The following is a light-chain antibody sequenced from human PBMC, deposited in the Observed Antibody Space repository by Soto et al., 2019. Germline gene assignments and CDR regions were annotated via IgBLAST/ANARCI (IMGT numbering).Light chain of an antibody. CDR3: QQYSSYWT. CDR1: QSISRW. J-gene: IGKJ1*01. Sequence: DVQMTQSPSTLSASLGDRVTITCRASQSISRWLAWHQQKPGKAPKLLIFDVSSLGSGVPSRFSGSGWGTEFTLTINNLQPDDVATYYCQQYSSYWTFGQGTKVDIK. V-gene: IGKV1-5*01. CDR2: DVS.